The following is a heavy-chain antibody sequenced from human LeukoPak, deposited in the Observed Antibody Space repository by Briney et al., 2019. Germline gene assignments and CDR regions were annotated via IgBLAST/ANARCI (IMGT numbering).Heavy chain of an antibody. CDR2: VYASGRT. Sequence: PSETLSLTCTVSGGSINSRSYYWGWVRQPPGKGLEWIASVYASGRTYYNPSLKSRVSMSLDTSKNQFSLKLSSVTAADTAVYYCARDPDSSDYYFDPYFDYWGQGTLVTVSS. V-gene: IGHV4-39*07. CDR3: ARDPDSSDYYFDPYFDY. J-gene: IGHJ4*02. D-gene: IGHD3-22*01. CDR1: GGSINSRSYY.